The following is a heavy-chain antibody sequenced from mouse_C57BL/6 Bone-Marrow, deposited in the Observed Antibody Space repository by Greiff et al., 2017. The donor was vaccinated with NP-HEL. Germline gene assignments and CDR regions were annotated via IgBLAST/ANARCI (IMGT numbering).Heavy chain of an antibody. CDR1: GYTFTSYW. CDR3: AREYYYCCWYFDV. Sequence: VQLQQSGAELAKPGASVKLSCKASGYTFTSYWMHWVKQRPGQGLEWIGYINPSSGYTKYNQKFKDKATLTAYKSASTAYMQLSSLTYEYSAVYYGAREYYYCCWYFDVWGTGTTVTVSS. V-gene: IGHV1-7*01. CDR2: INPSSGYT. J-gene: IGHJ1*03. D-gene: IGHD1-1*01.